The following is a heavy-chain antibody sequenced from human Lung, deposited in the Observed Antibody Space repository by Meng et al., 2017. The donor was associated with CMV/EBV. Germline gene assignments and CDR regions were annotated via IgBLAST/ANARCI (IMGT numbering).Heavy chain of an antibody. CDR3: ARDGAPAATPWGNWFDP. V-gene: IGHV3-7*01. J-gene: IGHJ5*02. Sequence: ESLKISCAASGFTFSSYWMSWVRQAPGKGLEWVANIKQDGSEKYYVDSVKGRFTISRDNAKNSLYLQMNSLRAEDTAVYYCARDGAPAATPWGNWFDPWGQGXLVTVSS. CDR1: GFTFSSYW. D-gene: IGHD2-2*01. CDR2: IKQDGSEK.